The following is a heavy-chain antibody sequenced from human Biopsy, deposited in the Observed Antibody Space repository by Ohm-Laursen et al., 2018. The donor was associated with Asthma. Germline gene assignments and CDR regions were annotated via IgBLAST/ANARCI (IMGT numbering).Heavy chain of an antibody. CDR1: GFSLSTSGVG. CDR2: TYWDADK. CDR3: AHFKMSTSMAFDY. Sequence: TQTLPLTCSFSGFSLSTSGVGVGWIRQPPGKALDWLALTYWDADKRYTPSLKTRLTITKDTSNNQVVLTLTNVDPVDTATYYCAHFKMSTSMAFDYWGPGTVVTVSS. J-gene: IGHJ4*02. D-gene: IGHD5-24*01. V-gene: IGHV2-5*02.